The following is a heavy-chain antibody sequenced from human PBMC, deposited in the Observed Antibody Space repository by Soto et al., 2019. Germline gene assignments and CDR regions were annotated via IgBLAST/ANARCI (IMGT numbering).Heavy chain of an antibody. CDR2: INVGNGNT. D-gene: IGHD3-22*01. J-gene: IGHJ4*02. CDR1: GYTFTRYY. CDR3: ATPQDYEGCLDS. V-gene: IGHV1-3*01. Sequence: QVQFVQSGAEVKKPGASVKVSCKTPGYTFTRYYIHWVRQAPGQRLEWMGWINVGNGNTSYSQKFQGRLTLTRDTPGNTAYLELNSLISEDTAVYYCATPQDYEGCLDSWGQGTLVTGSS.